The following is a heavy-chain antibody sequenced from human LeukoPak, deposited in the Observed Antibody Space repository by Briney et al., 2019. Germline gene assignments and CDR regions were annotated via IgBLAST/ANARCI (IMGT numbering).Heavy chain of an antibody. J-gene: IGHJ5*02. V-gene: IGHV1-69*04. D-gene: IGHD3/OR15-3a*01. Sequence: GASVKVSCKASGYTFTGYYMHWVRQAPGQGLEWMGRIIPILGIANYAQKFQGRVTITADKSTSTAYMELSSLRSEDTAVYYCARDFWTTWGQGTLVTVSS. CDR3: ARDFWTT. CDR1: GYTFTGYY. CDR2: IIPILGIA.